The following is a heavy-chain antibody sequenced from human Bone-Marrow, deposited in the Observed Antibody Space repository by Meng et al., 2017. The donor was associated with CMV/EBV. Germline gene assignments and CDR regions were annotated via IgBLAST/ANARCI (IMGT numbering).Heavy chain of an antibody. CDR1: GYMFSGYS. D-gene: IGHD2-2*01. V-gene: IGHV1-2*02. J-gene: IGHJ6*02. CDR3: ARTRIEVEPDGRKIKYYNYGMDV. Sequence: ASVKVSCKASGYMFSGYSVHWVRQAPGQGLEWMGSINPNSGGTNYAQRFQGRVTMTRDTSVSTAYMELSSLTSDDTAVYYCARTRIEVEPDGRKIKYYNYGMDVWGQGTTVTVSS. CDR2: INPNSGGT.